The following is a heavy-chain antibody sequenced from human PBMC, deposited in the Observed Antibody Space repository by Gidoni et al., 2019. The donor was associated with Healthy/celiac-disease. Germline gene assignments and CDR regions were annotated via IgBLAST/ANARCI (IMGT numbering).Heavy chain of an antibody. J-gene: IGHJ6*02. CDR1: GCTFSSYA. V-gene: IGHV1-69*01. CDR2: IIPIFGTA. CDR3: ARYCSGGSCYYYYYGMDV. D-gene: IGHD2-15*01. Sequence: QVQLVQSGAEVKKPGSSVKVSCQASGCTFSSYAISWVRQAPGQGLEWMGGIIPIFGTANYAQKCQGRVTITADESTSTAYMELSSLRSEDTAVYYCARYCSGGSCYYYYYGMDVWGQGTTVTVSS.